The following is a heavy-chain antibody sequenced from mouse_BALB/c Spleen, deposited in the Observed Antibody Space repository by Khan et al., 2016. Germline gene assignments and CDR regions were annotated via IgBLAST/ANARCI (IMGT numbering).Heavy chain of an antibody. CDR2: IDPANGNT. J-gene: IGHJ3*01. V-gene: IGHV14-3*02. D-gene: IGHD2-4*01. CDR3: ARSSDDCGGVLAY. CDR1: GFNIKDTY. Sequence: VQLQQSGAELVKPGASVKLSCTASGFNIKDTYMHWVKQRPEQGLEWIGRIDPANGNTKYDPKLQGKATITGDKSYNTAYLQLSSLTSEDTAVYYCARSSDDCGGVLAYWVQGTLVTVSA.